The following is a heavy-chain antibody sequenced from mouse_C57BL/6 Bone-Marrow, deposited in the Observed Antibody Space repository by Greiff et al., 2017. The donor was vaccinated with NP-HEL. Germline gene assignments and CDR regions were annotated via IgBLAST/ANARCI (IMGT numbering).Heavy chain of an antibody. CDR1: GYTFTSYW. Sequence: VQLKQPGAELVRPGSSVKLSCKASGYTFTSYWMDWVKQRPGQGLEWIGNIYPSDSETHYNQKFKDKATLTVDKSSSTAYMQLSSLTSEDSAVYYCARRGYYGSSYRYFDVWGTGTTVTVSS. D-gene: IGHD1-1*01. V-gene: IGHV1-61*01. CDR3: ARRGYYGSSYRYFDV. CDR2: IYPSDSET. J-gene: IGHJ1*03.